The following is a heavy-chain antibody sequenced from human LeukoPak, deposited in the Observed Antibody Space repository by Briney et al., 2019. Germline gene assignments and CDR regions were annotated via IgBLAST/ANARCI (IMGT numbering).Heavy chain of an antibody. V-gene: IGHV3-23*01. CDR3: ANSLGTLAGPSDY. CDR2: ISGSGGST. D-gene: IGHD6-19*01. CDR1: GFTFSNYA. Sequence: GGSLRLSCAASGFTFSNYAMNWVRQAQGKGLEWVSGISGSGGSTYYADSVKGRLIISRDNSKNTLYLQMNSLRANAAAVYYCANSLGTLAGPSDYWGQGTLVTVSS. J-gene: IGHJ4*02.